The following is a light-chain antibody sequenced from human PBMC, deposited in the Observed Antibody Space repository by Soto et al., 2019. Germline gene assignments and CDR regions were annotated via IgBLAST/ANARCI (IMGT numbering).Light chain of an antibody. V-gene: IGLV1-44*01. J-gene: IGLJ1*01. CDR3: AAWDDSLNGYV. CDR2: SNN. Sequence: QSVLTQRPSVSAAPGQKVTISCSGSSSNIGNDYVSWYQQLPGTAPKLLIYSNNQRPSGVPDRFSGSKSGTSASLAISGLQSEDEADYYCAAWDDSLNGYVFGTGTKVTVL. CDR1: SSNIGNDY.